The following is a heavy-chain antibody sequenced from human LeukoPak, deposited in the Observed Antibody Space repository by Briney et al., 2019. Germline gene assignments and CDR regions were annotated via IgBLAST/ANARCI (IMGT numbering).Heavy chain of an antibody. CDR2: ISSSSSYI. CDR1: GFTFSSYS. D-gene: IGHD3-9*01. J-gene: IGHJ4*02. CDR3: GCGYDILTGYYRGGY. V-gene: IGHV3-21*01. Sequence: PGGSLRLSCAASGFTFSSYSMNWVRQAPGKGLEWVSSISSSSSYIYYADSVKGRFTISRDNAKNSLYLQMNSLRAEDTAVYYCGCGYDILTGYYRGGYWGQGTLVTVSS.